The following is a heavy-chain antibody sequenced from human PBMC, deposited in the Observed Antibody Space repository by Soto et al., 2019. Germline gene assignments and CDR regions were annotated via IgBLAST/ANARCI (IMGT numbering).Heavy chain of an antibody. V-gene: IGHV1-8*01. CDR2: MNPNSGNT. CDR1: GYTFTSYD. D-gene: IGHD2-8*01. J-gene: IGHJ4*02. Sequence: ASVKVSCKASGYTFTSYDINWVRQAIGQGLEWMGWMNPNSGNTGYAQKFQGRVTMTRGTSIITAYLELSSLRSEDTAVYYCAKKIPAPGVFDYWAQGVLVPAPS. CDR3: AKKIPAPGVFDY.